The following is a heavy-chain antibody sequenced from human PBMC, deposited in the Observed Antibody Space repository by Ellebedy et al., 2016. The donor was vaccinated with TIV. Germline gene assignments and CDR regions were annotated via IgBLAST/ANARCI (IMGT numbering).Heavy chain of an antibody. D-gene: IGHD6-6*01. CDR2: IWNDGGKK. V-gene: IGHV3-33*01. J-gene: IGHJ4*02. CDR1: GFTFSSYG. CDR3: ARHEYVSSSDY. Sequence: GESLKISXAASGFTFSSYGMHWIRQAPGKGLKWVAVIWNDGGKKYYGDSVKGRFTISRDNSKTMLYLEMNSLRAEDTAAYFCARHEYVSSSDYWGQGTMVTVSS.